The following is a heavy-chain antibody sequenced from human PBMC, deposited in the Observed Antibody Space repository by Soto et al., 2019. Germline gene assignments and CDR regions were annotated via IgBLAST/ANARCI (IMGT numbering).Heavy chain of an antibody. D-gene: IGHD3-10*01. CDR1: GFTFSSSW. CDR2: INSDGSTT. CDR3: ACLPMNRGPCDC. Sequence: EVQLVESGGGLVQPGESLRLSCAASGFTFSSSWMHWVRQAPGKGLVWVSRINSDGSTTQYADSVRGRFTISRDNAKNTLFLEVNSLTIEDTAVYFCACLPMNRGPCDCWGQGTLVTVSS. V-gene: IGHV3-74*03. J-gene: IGHJ4*02.